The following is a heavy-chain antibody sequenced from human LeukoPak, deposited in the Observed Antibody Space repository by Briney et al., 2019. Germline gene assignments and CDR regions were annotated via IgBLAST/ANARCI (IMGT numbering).Heavy chain of an antibody. CDR2: ISSSSSYI. CDR1: GFTFTDYS. Sequence: GGSLRLSCAASGFTFTDYSMKWVRQAPGKGLEWVSFISSSSSYIDYADSVKGRCTISRDNAKNSLYLQMNSLRAEDTAVYFCARAREYCSGRTCYHYYGMDVWGQGTTVTVSS. J-gene: IGHJ6*02. V-gene: IGHV3-21*01. D-gene: IGHD2-15*01. CDR3: ARAREYCSGRTCYHYYGMDV.